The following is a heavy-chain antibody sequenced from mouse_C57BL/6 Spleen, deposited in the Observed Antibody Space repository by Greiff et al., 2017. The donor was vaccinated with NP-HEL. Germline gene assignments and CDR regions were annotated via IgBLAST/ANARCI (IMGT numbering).Heavy chain of an antibody. Sequence: VQLQESGAELVRPGASVKLSCKASGYTFTDYYINWVKQRPGQGLEWIARIYPGSGNTYYNEKFKGKATLTAEKSSSTAYMQLSSLTSEDSAVYFCAREGVTTGYFDYWGQGTTLTVSS. D-gene: IGHD2-2*01. V-gene: IGHV1-76*01. J-gene: IGHJ2*01. CDR2: IYPGSGNT. CDR3: AREGVTTGYFDY. CDR1: GYTFTDYY.